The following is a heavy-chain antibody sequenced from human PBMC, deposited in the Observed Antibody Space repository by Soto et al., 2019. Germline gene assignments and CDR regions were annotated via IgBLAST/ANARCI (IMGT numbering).Heavy chain of an antibody. CDR1: GYTFTNYG. CDR2: ISGYNGNT. D-gene: IGHD5-18*01. J-gene: IGHJ4*02. V-gene: IGHV1-18*01. CDR3: ARNHHPEYNFDY. Sequence: ASVKVSCKASGYTFTNYGISCVRQAPGQGLEWMGWISGYNGNTNYAQKLQGRVTMTTDTSTSTAYMELRSLRSDDTAVYYCARNHHPEYNFDYWGQGTLVTVSS.